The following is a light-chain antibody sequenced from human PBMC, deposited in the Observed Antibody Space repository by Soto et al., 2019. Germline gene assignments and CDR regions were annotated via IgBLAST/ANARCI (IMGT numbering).Light chain of an antibody. V-gene: IGKV3D-7*01. CDR3: QQYDNLPGT. CDR2: GAS. J-gene: IGKJ1*01. CDR1: QSVSSSY. Sequence: DHQSVSSSYLAWYQQKPGQAPRLLIYGASNRATGIPDRFSGSGSGTNFTLTSSSLQSADFAVHYWQQYDNLPGTFRRGTKVDIK.